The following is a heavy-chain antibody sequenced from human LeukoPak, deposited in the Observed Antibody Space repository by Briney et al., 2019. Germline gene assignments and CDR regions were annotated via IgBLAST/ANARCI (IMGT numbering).Heavy chain of an antibody. CDR3: ARDSIATLPAYYFDS. J-gene: IGHJ4*02. CDR2: IYSGGST. CDR1: GFTVSTNY. Sequence: GGSLRLSCAASGFTVSTNYMSWVRQAPEKGLEWVSIIYSGGSTYYAASVRGRFTISRDDSKNTLFLQMNSLRAEDTAVYYCARDSIATLPAYYFDSWGQGTLVTVSS. D-gene: IGHD2-21*01. V-gene: IGHV3-66*02.